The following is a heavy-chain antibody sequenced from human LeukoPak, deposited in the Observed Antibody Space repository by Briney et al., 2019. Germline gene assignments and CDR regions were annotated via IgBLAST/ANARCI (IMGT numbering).Heavy chain of an antibody. CDR1: GGSISSYY. CDR3: AKSIGGRPYDS. Sequence: SETLSLTCTVSGGSISSYYWSWIRQPPGKGLEWIGYIYYSGSTNYNPSLKSRVTISVDTSKNQFSLKLSSVTTADTAVYYCAKSIGGRPYDSWGQGTLVTVSA. D-gene: IGHD3-16*01. J-gene: IGHJ4*02. CDR2: IYYSGST. V-gene: IGHV4-59*08.